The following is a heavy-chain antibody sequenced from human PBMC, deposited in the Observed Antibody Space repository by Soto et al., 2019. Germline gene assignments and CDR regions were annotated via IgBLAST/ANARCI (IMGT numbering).Heavy chain of an antibody. J-gene: IGHJ5*02. CDR3: AKDPSNSWFRGGWFDP. Sequence: EVQLLESGGGLVQPGGSLRLSCAASGFTFSSYAMSWVRQAPGKGLEWVSAISGSGGSTYYADSVKGRFTISRDKSKNTLYLQMNSLRAEDTAVYYCAKDPSNSWFRGGWFDPWGQGTLVTVSS. CDR2: ISGSGGST. V-gene: IGHV3-23*01. D-gene: IGHD6-13*01. CDR1: GFTFSSYA.